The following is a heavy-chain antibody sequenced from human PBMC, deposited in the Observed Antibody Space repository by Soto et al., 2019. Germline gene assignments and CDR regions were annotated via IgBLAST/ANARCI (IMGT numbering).Heavy chain of an antibody. CDR3: ARDDYYDSSGYYPWFDP. D-gene: IGHD3-22*01. Sequence: SVKVSCQASGYTFTSYYMHWVRQAPVQGLEWMGIINPSGGSTSYAQKFQGRVTMTRDTSTSTVYMELSSLRSEDTAVYYCARDDYYDSSGYYPWFDPWGQGTLVTVSS. CDR1: GYTFTSYY. J-gene: IGHJ5*02. V-gene: IGHV1-46*01. CDR2: INPSGGST.